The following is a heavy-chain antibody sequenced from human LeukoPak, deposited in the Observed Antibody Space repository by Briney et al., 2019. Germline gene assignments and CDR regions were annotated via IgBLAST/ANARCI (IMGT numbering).Heavy chain of an antibody. J-gene: IGHJ4*02. V-gene: IGHV1-58*02. CDR3: AAASIIIDSSGYYSFDY. Sequence: SVKVSCKASGFTFTSSAMQWVRQARGQRLEWIGWIVVGSGNTNYAQKFQERVTITRDMSTRTAYMELSSLRSEDTAVYYCAAASIIIDSSGYYSFDYWGQGTLVTVSS. D-gene: IGHD3-22*01. CDR1: GFTFTSSA. CDR2: IVVGSGNT.